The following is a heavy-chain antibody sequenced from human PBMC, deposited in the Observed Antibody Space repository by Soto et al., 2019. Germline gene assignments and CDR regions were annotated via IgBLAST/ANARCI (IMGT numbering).Heavy chain of an antibody. CDR1: GFTFTSYD. V-gene: IGHV3-30*03. J-gene: IGHJ6*02. Sequence: QVQLVESGGGVVQPGRSLRLSCAASGFTFTSYDMHWVRQAPGKGLEWMALILNDGSAEYYADSVKGRFTISRDNSKNTLYLQMNSLRAEDTAVYYCARSRDGYSFYFYYGMDGWGQGTTVTVSS. D-gene: IGHD4-4*01. CDR3: ARSRDGYSFYFYYGMDG. CDR2: ILNDGSAE.